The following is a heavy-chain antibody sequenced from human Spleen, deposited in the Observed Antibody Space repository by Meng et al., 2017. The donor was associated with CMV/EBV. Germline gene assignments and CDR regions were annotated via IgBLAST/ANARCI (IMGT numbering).Heavy chain of an antibody. CDR3: TRLWSTGGFDP. V-gene: IGHV3-73*01. Sequence: ASSGYLFSCPSLPWFRQASGKGLEWVGRIRTNPNNYAAEYAASVEGRFTISRDDSKKTAYLQMNSLKTEDTAVYYCTRLWSTGGFDPWGQGTLVTVSS. CDR2: IRTNPNNYAA. CDR1: GYLFSCPS. D-gene: IGHD2-2*01. J-gene: IGHJ5*02.